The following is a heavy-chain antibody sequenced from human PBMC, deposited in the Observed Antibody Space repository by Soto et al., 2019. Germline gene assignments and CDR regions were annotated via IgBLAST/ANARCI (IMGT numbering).Heavy chain of an antibody. V-gene: IGHV1-2*02. CDR3: ARAAYYGDYPYNWFDP. CDR1: GYTFTGYY. J-gene: IGHJ5*02. Sequence: ASVKVSCKASGYTFTGYYMHWVRQAPGQGLEWMGWINPNSGGTNYAQKFQGRVTMTRDTSISTAYMELSRLRSDDTAVYYCARAAYYGDYPYNWFDPWGQGTLVTVS. D-gene: IGHD4-17*01. CDR2: INPNSGGT.